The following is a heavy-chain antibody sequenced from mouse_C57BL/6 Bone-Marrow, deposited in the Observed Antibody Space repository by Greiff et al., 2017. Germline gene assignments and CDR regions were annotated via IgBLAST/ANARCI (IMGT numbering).Heavy chain of an antibody. J-gene: IGHJ3*01. V-gene: IGHV1-80*01. CDR3: ARASAAKFYYYGSSPAWFAY. CDR1: GYAFSSYW. D-gene: IGHD1-1*01. Sequence: VQLVESGGDLVKPGASVKISCKASGYAFSSYWMNWVKQRPGKGLEWIGQIYPGDGDTNYNGKFKGKATLTADKSSSTAYMQLSSLTSEDSAVYFCARASAAKFYYYGSSPAWFAYWGQGTLVTVSA. CDR2: IYPGDGDT.